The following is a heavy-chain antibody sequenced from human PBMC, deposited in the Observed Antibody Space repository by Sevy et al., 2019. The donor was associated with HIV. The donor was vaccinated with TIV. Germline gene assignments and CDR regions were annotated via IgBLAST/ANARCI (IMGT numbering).Heavy chain of an antibody. D-gene: IGHD3-10*01. Sequence: GGSLRLTCAASGFTFSAYAMSWVRRAPGKGLEWVSCLSSSGGSTDYADSVKGRFSISRDTSKNTLYLQMNSLRAEDTAVYYCATLRGGLYGSGYFQNWGQGTQVTVSS. CDR2: LSSSGGST. J-gene: IGHJ1*01. V-gene: IGHV3-23*01. CDR1: GFTFSAYA. CDR3: ATLRGGLYGSGYFQN.